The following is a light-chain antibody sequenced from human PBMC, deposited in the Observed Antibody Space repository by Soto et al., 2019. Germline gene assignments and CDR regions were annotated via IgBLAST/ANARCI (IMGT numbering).Light chain of an antibody. CDR2: AAS. CDR1: QGIKNY. V-gene: IGKV1-27*01. J-gene: IGKJ4*01. CDR3: QRYYNAPFT. Sequence: DIQMTQSPSTLSGSVGDRVTITCRASQGIKNYLDWYQQKPGEIPKLLIYAASTLESGIPPRFSGSGSGTDFTLTINNLQPEDVATYYCQRYYNAPFTFGGGTKVDIK.